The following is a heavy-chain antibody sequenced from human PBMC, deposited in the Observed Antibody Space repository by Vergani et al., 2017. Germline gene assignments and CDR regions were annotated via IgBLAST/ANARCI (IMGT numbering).Heavy chain of an antibody. V-gene: IGHV3-23*01. Sequence: EVQLLESGGDLVQPGGSLRLSCAASGFTFNHYAMNWVRQAPGKGLEWVSGISGSGGSTYYAGSVKGRFTISRDSSKNTLYLQMNSLRAEDTAVYYFARTAYCGGDCYLNFLDCWGQGTLVTVSS. J-gene: IGHJ4*02. CDR3: ARTAYCGGDCYLNFLDC. D-gene: IGHD2-21*02. CDR2: ISGSGGST. CDR1: GFTFNHYA.